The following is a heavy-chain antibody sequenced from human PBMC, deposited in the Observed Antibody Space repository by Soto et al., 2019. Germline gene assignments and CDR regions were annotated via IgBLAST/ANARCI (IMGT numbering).Heavy chain of an antibody. CDR1: GNTFTSYD. CDR2: INPNSGNI. Sequence: SVKVSCKASGNTFTSYDINWVRQATGHGLEWMGWINPNSGNIGYAQKFQGRVTMTTDKAISTAYMEVSRLRSEDTAVYYCARGGGSYYYYSYDGMDVWGKGTTATVSS. V-gene: IGHV1-8*01. D-gene: IGHD3-10*01. J-gene: IGHJ6*04. CDR3: ARGGGSYYYYSYDGMDV.